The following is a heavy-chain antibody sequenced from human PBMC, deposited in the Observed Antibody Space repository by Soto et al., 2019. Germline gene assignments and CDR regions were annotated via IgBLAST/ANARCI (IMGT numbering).Heavy chain of an antibody. J-gene: IGHJ4*02. D-gene: IGHD4-17*01. V-gene: IGHV2-5*01. CDR2: IYWNDDK. Sequence: QITLKESGPTLVKPTQTLTLTCTFSGFSLSTSGMVVGWIRQPPGKALEWLAFIYWNDDKRYSPSLKSRLTITKDTSKNQVVLTMTNMDPVDTATYYCAHRSTALETDDRGQGTLVTVSS. CDR1: GFSLSTSGMV. CDR3: AHRSTALETDD.